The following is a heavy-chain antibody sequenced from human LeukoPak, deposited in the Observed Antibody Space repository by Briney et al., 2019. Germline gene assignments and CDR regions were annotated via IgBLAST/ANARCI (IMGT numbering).Heavy chain of an antibody. CDR3: ARGLRTTVVTSFDY. Sequence: SETLSLTCTVSGGSISSGGYYWSWIRQHPGKGLEWIGYIYYSGSTYYNPSLKSRVTISADTSKNQFSLKLSSVTAADTAVYYCARGLRTTVVTSFDYWGQGTLVTVSS. D-gene: IGHD4-17*01. CDR1: GGSISSGGYY. V-gene: IGHV4-31*03. CDR2: IYYSGST. J-gene: IGHJ4*02.